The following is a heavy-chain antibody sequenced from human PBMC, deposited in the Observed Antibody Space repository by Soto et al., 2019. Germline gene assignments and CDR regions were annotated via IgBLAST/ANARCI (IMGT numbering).Heavy chain of an antibody. CDR2: IYPGDSDT. CDR1: GYSFTSYW. Sequence: EVQLVQSGAEVKKPGESLKISCKGSGYSFTSYWIGWVRQMPGKGLEWMGIIYPGDSDTRYSPSFQGQVTISADKSISTAYLQWSSLKASDTAMYYGARQGNIVATMHTPGYYYYGMDVWGQGTTVTVSS. D-gene: IGHD5-12*01. J-gene: IGHJ6*02. V-gene: IGHV5-51*01. CDR3: ARQGNIVATMHTPGYYYYGMDV.